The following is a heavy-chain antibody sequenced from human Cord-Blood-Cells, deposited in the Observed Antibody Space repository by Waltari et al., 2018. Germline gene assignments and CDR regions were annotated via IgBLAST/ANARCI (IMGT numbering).Heavy chain of an antibody. Sequence: QVQLVQSGAEVKKPGASVKVSCKASGYTFTGYYMHWVRQAPGQGLEWMGWSNPNSGGTNYAKKFQGWVTMTRDTSISTAYMELSRLRSDDTAVYYCARSGYCSSTSCYSDYWGQGTLVTVSS. V-gene: IGHV1-2*04. CDR2: SNPNSGGT. CDR3: ARSGYCSSTSCYSDY. CDR1: GYTFTGYY. J-gene: IGHJ4*02. D-gene: IGHD2-2*01.